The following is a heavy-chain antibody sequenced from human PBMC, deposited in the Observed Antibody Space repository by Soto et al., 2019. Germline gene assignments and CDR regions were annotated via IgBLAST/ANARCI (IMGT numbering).Heavy chain of an antibody. CDR3: ARERTGTASMDV. CDR1: GYTFTSYD. J-gene: IGHJ6*02. D-gene: IGHD1-1*01. Sequence: QVQLVQSGAEVKKPGASVKVSCKASGYTFTSYDINWVRQATGQGLEWMGWMNPNSGNTGYAQKFRRRVTMTRNTSISTAYMELSRLRSEDTAVYYCARERTGTASMDVWGQGTTVTVSS. V-gene: IGHV1-8*01. CDR2: MNPNSGNT.